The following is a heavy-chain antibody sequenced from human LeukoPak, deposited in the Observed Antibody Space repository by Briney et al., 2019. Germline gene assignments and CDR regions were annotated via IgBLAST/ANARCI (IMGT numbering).Heavy chain of an antibody. CDR1: GGSSSGYY. CDR2: INHSGST. V-gene: IGHV4-34*01. J-gene: IGHJ6*03. Sequence: PSETLSLTCAVYGGSSSGYYWSWIRQPPGKGLEWIGEINHSGSTNYNPSLKSRVTISVDTSKNQFSLKLSSVTAADTAVYYCARASKQYYYDSSGYWHYYYYYMDVWGKGTTVTVSS. D-gene: IGHD3-22*01. CDR3: ARASKQYYYDSSGYWHYYYYYMDV.